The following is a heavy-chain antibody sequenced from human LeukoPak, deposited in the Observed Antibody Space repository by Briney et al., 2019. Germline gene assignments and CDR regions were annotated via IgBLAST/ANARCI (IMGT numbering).Heavy chain of an antibody. J-gene: IGHJ4*02. V-gene: IGHV3-7*05. CDR3: GRGGRGDY. CDR2: IKQDGNDK. Sequence: PAGSLRLSCVASGFTFSSYSMQWVRQDPGRGLEWVANIKQDGNDKRYVDSVKGRFALSRDNAKNSLYLQMNSLRVEDTAVYYCGRGGRGDYWGQGTLVTVSS. CDR1: GFTFSSYS.